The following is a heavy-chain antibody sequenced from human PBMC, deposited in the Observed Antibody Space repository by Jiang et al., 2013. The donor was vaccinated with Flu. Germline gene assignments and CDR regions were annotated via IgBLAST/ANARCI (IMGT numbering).Heavy chain of an antibody. CDR1: GGSISSSSYY. D-gene: IGHD3-10*01. J-gene: IGHJ4*02. Sequence: PGLVKPSETLSLTCTASGGSISSSSYYWGWIRQPPGKGLEWIGSIYYSGSTYYNPSLKSRVTISVDTSKNQFSLKLSSVTAADTAVYYCAGLIVQLWFGELPPDYWGQGTLVTVSS. CDR3: AGLIVQLWFGELPPDY. V-gene: IGHV4-39*01. CDR2: IYYSGST.